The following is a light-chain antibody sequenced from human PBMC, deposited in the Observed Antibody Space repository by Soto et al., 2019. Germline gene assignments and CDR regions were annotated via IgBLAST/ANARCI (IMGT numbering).Light chain of an antibody. CDR1: QRLLGLNGNNY. CDR3: MQALQNPVT. V-gene: IGKV2-28*01. CDR2: VXS. Sequence: DIVMTQSPLSLPVTPGAPASIPXRPSQRLLGLNGNNYLTWXLQKPGXSPQXXXYVXSNRASGVPDRFSGSGSGTDFTLKISRMDAEDVGTYYCMQALQNPVTFGQGTRLEIK. J-gene: IGKJ5*01.